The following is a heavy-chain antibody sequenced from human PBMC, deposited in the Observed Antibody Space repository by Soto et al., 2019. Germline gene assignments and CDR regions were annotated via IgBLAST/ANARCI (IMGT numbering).Heavy chain of an antibody. CDR1: VGSFSGYY. V-gene: IGHV4-34*01. CDR2: INHSGST. J-gene: IGHJ5*02. Sequence: QVQLQQWGAGLLKPSETLSLTCAVYVGSFSGYYWSWIRQPPGKGLEWIGEINHSGSTNYNPSLKSRVTISVDTSKNQFSLKLSSVTAADTAVYYCATTKLELRRRWFDPWGQGTLVTVSS. CDR3: ATTKLELRRRWFDP. D-gene: IGHD1-7*01.